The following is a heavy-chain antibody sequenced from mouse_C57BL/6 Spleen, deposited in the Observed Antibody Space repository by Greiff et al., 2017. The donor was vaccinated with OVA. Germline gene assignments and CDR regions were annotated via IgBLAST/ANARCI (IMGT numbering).Heavy chain of an antibody. CDR3: TRFTTVVAPDAWFAY. CDR1: GYTFTSYW. D-gene: IGHD1-1*01. V-gene: IGHV1-5*01. Sequence: EVQLVESGTVLARPGASVKMSCKTSGYTFTSYWMHWVKQRPGQGLEWIGAIYPGNSDTSYNQKFKGEAKLTAVTSASTAYMELSSLTNEDSAVYYCTRFTTVVAPDAWFAYWGQGTLVTVSA. J-gene: IGHJ3*01. CDR2: IYPGNSDT.